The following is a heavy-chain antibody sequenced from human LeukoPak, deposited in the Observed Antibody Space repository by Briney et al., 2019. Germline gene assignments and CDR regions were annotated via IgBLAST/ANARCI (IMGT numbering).Heavy chain of an antibody. J-gene: IGHJ4*02. CDR1: GFTFSTYA. V-gene: IGHV3-23*01. CDR3: AKGGRELRSLFDY. Sequence: GGSLRLSCAASGFTFSTYAMSWVRQAPGKGLQWVSAIGGSGGSTYYADSVKGRFTISRDNSKNTLYLQMNSLRAEDTAVYYCAKGGRELRSLFDYWGQGTLVTVSS. D-gene: IGHD1-26*01. CDR2: IGGSGGST.